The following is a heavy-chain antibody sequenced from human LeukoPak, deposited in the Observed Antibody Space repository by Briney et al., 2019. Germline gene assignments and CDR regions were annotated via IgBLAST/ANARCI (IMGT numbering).Heavy chain of an antibody. J-gene: IGHJ4*02. CDR2: INPNSGGT. CDR3: ARDGYCTNGVCLNFDY. Sequence: ASVKVSCKASGYTFTGYYTHWVRQAPGQGLEWMGWINPNSGGTNYAQKFQGRVTMTRDTSISTAYMELSRLRSDDAAVYYCARDGYCTNGVCLNFDYWGQGTLVTVSS. CDR1: GYTFTGYY. D-gene: IGHD2-8*01. V-gene: IGHV1-2*02.